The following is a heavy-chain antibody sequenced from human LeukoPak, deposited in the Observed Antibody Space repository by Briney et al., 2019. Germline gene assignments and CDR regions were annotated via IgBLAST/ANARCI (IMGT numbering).Heavy chain of an antibody. CDR3: VRLRRNSDTSGFYYYYDF. J-gene: IGHJ4*02. V-gene: IGHV3-21*01. CDR1: GYTFSSYS. D-gene: IGHD3-22*01. CDR2: ISVRSNYI. Sequence: GGSLRLSCAASGYTFSSYSINWVRQAPGKGLDWVSSISVRSNYIYYADSVSGRFRISRDDARDSLYLQMNSLRAEDTAVYYCVRLRRNSDTSGFYYYYDFWGQGTLVTVSS.